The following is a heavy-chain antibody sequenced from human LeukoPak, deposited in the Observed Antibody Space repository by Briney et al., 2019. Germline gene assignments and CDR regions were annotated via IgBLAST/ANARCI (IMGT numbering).Heavy chain of an antibody. D-gene: IGHD2-15*01. V-gene: IGHV3-23*01. CDR2: ISGSWTAT. CDR1: GFTFSSYA. J-gene: IGHJ5*01. CDR3: AKGHRLCSSGNCNSQVDS. Sequence: GGSLRLSCAASGFTFSSYAMSWVRQAPGKGLFWISTISGSWTATHYADSVKGRFTISRDNSKNTLYLQMNSLRADDTAAYYCAKGHRLCSSGNCNSQVDSWGHGTLVIVPS.